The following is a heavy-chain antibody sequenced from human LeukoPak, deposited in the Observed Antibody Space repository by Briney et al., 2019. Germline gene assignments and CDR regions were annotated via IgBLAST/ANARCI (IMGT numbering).Heavy chain of an antibody. J-gene: IGHJ3*02. Sequence: GGSLRLSCAASGFTFSSYAMSWVRQAPGKGLEWVSAISGSGGSTYYADSVKGRFTISRDNSKNTLYLQMNSLRAEDTAVYYCAKVRYRGWSINDAFDIWGQGTMVTVSS. CDR1: GFTFSSYA. D-gene: IGHD6-19*01. CDR3: AKVRYRGWSINDAFDI. V-gene: IGHV3-23*01. CDR2: ISGSGGST.